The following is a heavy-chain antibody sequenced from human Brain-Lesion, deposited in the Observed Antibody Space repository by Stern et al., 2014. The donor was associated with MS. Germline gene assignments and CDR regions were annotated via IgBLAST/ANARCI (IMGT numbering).Heavy chain of an antibody. D-gene: IGHD1-14*01. CDR2: ISWNSGTI. CDR3: ARDITGSSAYFAY. CDR1: GFTFADYA. V-gene: IGHV3-9*01. Sequence: EVQLVESGGDLVKPGRSLRLSCAAFGFTFADYAMHWVRQAPGKGLEWVAGISWNSGTIGYADSVKGRFTTSRDNAYSSLYLQMNSLRPEDTALYYCARDITGSSAYFAYWGQGTLVTVSS. J-gene: IGHJ4*02.